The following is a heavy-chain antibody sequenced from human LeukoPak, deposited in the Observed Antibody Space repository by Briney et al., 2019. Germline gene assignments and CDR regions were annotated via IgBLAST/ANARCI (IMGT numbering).Heavy chain of an antibody. J-gene: IGHJ4*02. Sequence: PSETLSLTCAVYGGSFRGYYWTWVRQPPGKGLQWIGEINHSGSTNYNPSLKNRVTISVDTSKNQFSLKLNSLTAADTAVYYCARVLDDSFHWGQGTLVTVSS. CDR1: GGSFRGYY. CDR3: ARVLDDSFH. V-gene: IGHV4-34*01. CDR2: INHSGST. D-gene: IGHD3-3*01.